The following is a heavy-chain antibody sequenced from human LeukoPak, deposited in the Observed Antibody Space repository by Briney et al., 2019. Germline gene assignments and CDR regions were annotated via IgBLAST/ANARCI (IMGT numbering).Heavy chain of an antibody. CDR2: INPNSGDT. J-gene: IGHJ4*02. V-gene: IGHV1-2*02. CDR3: AKDGGRGFNYGLYYFDH. D-gene: IGHD5-18*01. Sequence: RASVTVSCKTSGYTFTGYYTHWVRQAPGQGLEWMGWINPNSGDTNYAQKFQGRVTMTRDTSISTAYMELSRLKSDDTAVYYCAKDGGRGFNYGLYYFDHWGQGTLVTVSS. CDR1: GYTFTGYY.